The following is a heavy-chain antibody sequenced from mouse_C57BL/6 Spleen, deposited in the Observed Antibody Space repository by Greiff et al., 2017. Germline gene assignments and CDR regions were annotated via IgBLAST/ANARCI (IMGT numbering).Heavy chain of an antibody. CDR2: LSDGGSYT. Sequence: EVQLVESGGGLVKPGGSLKLSCAASGFTFSSYAMSWVRQTPEKRLEWVATLSDGGSYTSYPDNVKGRFPISRDKAKNNVYLQMSHLKSEDTAMYYCGRDREVYAMDYWGQGTSVTVSS. CDR1: GFTFSSYA. CDR3: GRDREVYAMDY. J-gene: IGHJ4*01. V-gene: IGHV5-4*01.